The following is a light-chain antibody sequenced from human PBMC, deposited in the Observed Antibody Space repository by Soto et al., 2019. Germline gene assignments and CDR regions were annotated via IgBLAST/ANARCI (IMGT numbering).Light chain of an antibody. CDR3: QQYNNWPLT. CDR1: KSVNSD. V-gene: IGKV3-15*01. CDR2: GAS. Sequence: EIVLTQSPATLSVSPGERATLSCRASKSVNSDLAWFQQKPGQAPRLLIYGASTRATGIPARFSGSGSGTEFTLTFSSLQSEDFAIYYCQQYNNWPLTFGGGTKVEIK. J-gene: IGKJ4*01.